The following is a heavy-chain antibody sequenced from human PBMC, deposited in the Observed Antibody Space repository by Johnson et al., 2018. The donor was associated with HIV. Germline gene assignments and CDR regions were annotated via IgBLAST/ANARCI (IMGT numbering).Heavy chain of an antibody. CDR2: IKQDGSEK. CDR3: AKDRGAARAFDAFDI. CDR1: GFTFSSYW. V-gene: IGHV3-7*01. D-gene: IGHD6-6*01. Sequence: VQLVESGGDLVQPGGSLRLSCAASGFTFSSYWMSWVRQAPGKGLEWVAKIKQDGSEKYYVDSVKGRFTISRDNAKNSLYLQMNSLRAEDTAVYYCAKDRGAARAFDAFDIWGQGTMVTVSS. J-gene: IGHJ3*02.